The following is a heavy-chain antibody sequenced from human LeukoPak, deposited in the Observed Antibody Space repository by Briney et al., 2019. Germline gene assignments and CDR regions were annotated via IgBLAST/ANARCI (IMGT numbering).Heavy chain of an antibody. J-gene: IGHJ4*02. CDR2: ISYDGSNQ. CDR1: GFTFSDYA. V-gene: IGHV3-30-3*01. CDR3: ARETGGDYGGDY. Sequence: GRSLRLSCAASGFTFSDYATHWVRQAPGKGLEWVALISYDGSNQHYADSVKGRFTISRDNSKNSLYRQMNSLRAEDTAVYYCARETGGDYGGDYWGQGTLVTVSS. D-gene: IGHD2-21*02.